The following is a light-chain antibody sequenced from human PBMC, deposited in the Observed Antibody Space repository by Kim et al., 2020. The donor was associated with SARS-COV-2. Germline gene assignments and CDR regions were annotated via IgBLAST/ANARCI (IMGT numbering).Light chain of an antibody. CDR3: QQYGRSPLT. CDR2: GAS. Sequence: EIVLTQSPGTLSLSPGERATLSCRASQSVSSIYLAWYQQKSGQAPRLLIYGASSRATGTPDRFSGSGSGTDFTLTISRLEPEDFAVYYCQQYGRSPLTFGGGTKVEIK. V-gene: IGKV3-20*01. CDR1: QSVSSIY. J-gene: IGKJ4*01.